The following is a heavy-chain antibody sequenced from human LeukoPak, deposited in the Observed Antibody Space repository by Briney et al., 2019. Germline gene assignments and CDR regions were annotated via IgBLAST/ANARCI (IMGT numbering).Heavy chain of an antibody. CDR2: ISGSGGST. CDR3: AKDRRDYTNTFDFDY. Sequence: SGGSLRLSCASSGITFSSYAMTWVRQAPGKGLEWVSLISGSGGSTYYADSVKGRFTISRDNSKNTLYLQMNSLRVEDTAVYYCAKDRRDYTNTFDFDYWGQGTLVTVSS. D-gene: IGHD2-2*02. CDR1: GITFSSYA. J-gene: IGHJ4*02. V-gene: IGHV3-23*01.